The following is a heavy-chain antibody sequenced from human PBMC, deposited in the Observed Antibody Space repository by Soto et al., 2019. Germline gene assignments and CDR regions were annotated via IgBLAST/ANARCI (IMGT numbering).Heavy chain of an antibody. D-gene: IGHD5-12*01. J-gene: IGHJ6*02. CDR1: GGTFSSYA. V-gene: IGHV1-69*12. Sequence: QVQLVQSGAEVKKPGSSVKVSCKASGGTFSSYAISWVRQAPGQGLEWMGGIIPIFGTANYAQKFQGRVTITADESTSTAYMGLSRLRSEDTAVYYCARGGMATNMNYYYGMDVWGQGTTVTVSS. CDR3: ARGGMATNMNYYYGMDV. CDR2: IIPIFGTA.